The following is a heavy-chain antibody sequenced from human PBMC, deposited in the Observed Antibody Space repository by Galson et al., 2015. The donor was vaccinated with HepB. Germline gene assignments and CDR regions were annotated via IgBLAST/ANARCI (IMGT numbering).Heavy chain of an antibody. CDR2: INPSGGST. J-gene: IGHJ5*02. CDR1: GHTFTSYY. D-gene: IGHD5-24*01. CDR3: ARGGRWLHLRFTDWFDP. Sequence: SVKVSCKASGHTFTSYYMHWVRQAPGQGLEWMGIINPSGGSTSYAQKFQGRVTMTRDTSTSTVYMELSSLRSEDTDVYYCARGGRWLHLRFTDWFDPWGQGTLATVSS. V-gene: IGHV1-46*01.